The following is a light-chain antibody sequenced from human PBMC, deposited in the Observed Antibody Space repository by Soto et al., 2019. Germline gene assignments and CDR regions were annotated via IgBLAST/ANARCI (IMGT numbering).Light chain of an antibody. CDR3: QQYNNWPPWT. V-gene: IGKV3-15*01. CDR2: GAS. Sequence: EIVMTQSTATLSLSPGERATLSCRASQSVSSNLAWYQQKPGQAPRLLIYGASTRATGIPARFSGSGSGTEFTLTISSLQSEDFAVYYCQQYNNWPPWTFGQVTKVEIK. CDR1: QSVSSN. J-gene: IGKJ1*01.